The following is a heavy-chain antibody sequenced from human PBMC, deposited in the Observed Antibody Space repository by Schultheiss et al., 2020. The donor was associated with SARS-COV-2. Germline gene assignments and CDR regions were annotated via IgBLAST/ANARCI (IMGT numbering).Heavy chain of an antibody. Sequence: SLKISCAASGFTFDDYAMHWVRQAPGKGLEWVSGISWNSGSIGYADSVKGRFTISRDNAKNSLYLQMNSLRAEDTALYYCAKVGHSDHYYDSSGPFDYWGQGTLVTVSS. J-gene: IGHJ4*02. CDR3: AKVGHSDHYYDSSGPFDY. V-gene: IGHV3-9*01. CDR1: GFTFDDYA. CDR2: ISWNSGSI. D-gene: IGHD3-22*01.